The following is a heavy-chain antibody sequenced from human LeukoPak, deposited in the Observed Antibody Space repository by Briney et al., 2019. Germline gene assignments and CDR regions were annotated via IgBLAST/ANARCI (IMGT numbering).Heavy chain of an antibody. D-gene: IGHD3-22*01. CDR1: GFTFSSYG. CDR2: IYSGGST. V-gene: IGHV3-53*01. J-gene: IGHJ4*02. Sequence: GGSLRLSCAASGFTFSSYGMSWVRQAPGKGLEWVSVIYSGGSTYYADSVKGRFTISRDNSKNTLYLQMNSLRAEDTAVYYCARGTSSGYFQLYFDYWGQGTLVTVSS. CDR3: ARGTSSGYFQLYFDY.